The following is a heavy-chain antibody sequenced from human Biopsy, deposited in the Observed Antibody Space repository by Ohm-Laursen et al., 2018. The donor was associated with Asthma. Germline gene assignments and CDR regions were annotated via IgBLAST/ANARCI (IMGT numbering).Heavy chain of an antibody. D-gene: IGHD6-19*01. V-gene: IGHV3-53*01. J-gene: IGHJ4*02. Sequence: SLRLSCAASGFTVSRDHVFWVRQAPGKGPEWVSVIYSGGTSHTADSVRGRFTISRDFSKNTLHLQMHSLRVEDTAVYYCARGDSSGWSHYYFDYWGQGTLVTVSS. CDR1: GFTVSRDH. CDR2: IYSGGTS. CDR3: ARGDSSGWSHYYFDY.